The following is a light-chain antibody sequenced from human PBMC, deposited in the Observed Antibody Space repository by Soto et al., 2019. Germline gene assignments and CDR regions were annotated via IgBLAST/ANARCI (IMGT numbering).Light chain of an antibody. Sequence: EIVMTQSPATLSVSPGERVVLSCSATQTVTNKLAWYQQKPGQAPRLLIYDASIRATGIPARFSGSGSGTEFTLTSSSLQSEDFVLYYCQQYNSWPVTFGGGTKVEIK. V-gene: IGKV3-15*01. CDR1: QTVTNK. CDR2: DAS. CDR3: QQYNSWPVT. J-gene: IGKJ4*01.